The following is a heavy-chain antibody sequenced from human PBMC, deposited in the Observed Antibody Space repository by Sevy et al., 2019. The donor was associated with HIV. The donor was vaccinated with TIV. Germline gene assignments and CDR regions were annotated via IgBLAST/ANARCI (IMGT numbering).Heavy chain of an antibody. Sequence: ASVKVSCKASGYTLSSNGIAWVRQAPGQGLQWMGWIGVYNGNSKYAQILQDRLTMTTDTSTSTAYIELKSLRSDDTAVYYCARVPTYYFGSGTYFDYWGHGSLVTVSS. V-gene: IGHV1-18*01. CDR2: IGVYNGNS. D-gene: IGHD3-10*01. CDR1: GYTLSSNG. J-gene: IGHJ4*01. CDR3: ARVPTYYFGSGTYFDY.